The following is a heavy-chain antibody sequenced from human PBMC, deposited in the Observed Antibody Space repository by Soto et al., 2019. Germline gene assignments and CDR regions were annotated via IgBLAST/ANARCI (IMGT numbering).Heavy chain of an antibody. Sequence: SETLSLTCAVSGGSISSSNWWSWVRQPPGKGLECILEIYHSGSTNYNPSLKSRVTISVDKSKNQFSLKLSSVTAADTAVYYCARDSHYYYGSGSYYTTFDYWGQGTLVTVSS. CDR1: GGSISSSNW. J-gene: IGHJ4*02. V-gene: IGHV4-4*02. CDR2: IYHSGST. CDR3: ARDSHYYYGSGSYYTTFDY. D-gene: IGHD3-10*01.